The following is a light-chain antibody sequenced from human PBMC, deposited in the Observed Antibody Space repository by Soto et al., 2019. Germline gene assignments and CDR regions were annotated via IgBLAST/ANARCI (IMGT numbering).Light chain of an antibody. CDR2: DVS. V-gene: IGLV2-14*03. Sequence: QSALTQPASVSGSPGQSITISCTGTSSDVGGYNYVSWYQQYPGKAPKFLIYDVSNRPSGVSNRFSGSKSGNTASLTISGLQAEDEGDYYCSSYSSSGSPYVFGTGTQLTVL. J-gene: IGLJ1*01. CDR1: SSDVGGYNY. CDR3: SSYSSSGSPYV.